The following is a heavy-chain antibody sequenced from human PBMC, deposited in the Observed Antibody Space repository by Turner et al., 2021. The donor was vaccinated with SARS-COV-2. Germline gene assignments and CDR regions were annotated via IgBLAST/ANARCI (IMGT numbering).Heavy chain of an antibody. D-gene: IGHD1-1*01. Sequence: QLQLVQSGVEVKKTGAAVKVSCQASGYTFTAYYIHWVRQAPGQGLELSGLINPNVGVTRYEQKFQCMVTLTSDTSISTADMELNNLRSDDTAVYYCVRGNLSFEPLGQGTLVIVFS. V-gene: IGHV1-2*02. J-gene: IGHJ5*02. CDR2: INPNVGVT. CDR1: GYTFTAYY. CDR3: VRGNLSFEP.